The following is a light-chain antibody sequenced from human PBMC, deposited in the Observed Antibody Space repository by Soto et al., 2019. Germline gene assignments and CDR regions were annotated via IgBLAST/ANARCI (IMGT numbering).Light chain of an antibody. Sequence: EIVMTQSPATLSVSPGERATSSCRASQTVSSNLAWYQHQPGRAPRLLIYHASTRATGIPGRFSGSGSETEFTLTISSLQSEDFAVYYCQQYDNWPRTFGQGTKVDIK. J-gene: IGKJ1*01. V-gene: IGKV3-15*01. CDR1: QTVSSN. CDR3: QQYDNWPRT. CDR2: HAS.